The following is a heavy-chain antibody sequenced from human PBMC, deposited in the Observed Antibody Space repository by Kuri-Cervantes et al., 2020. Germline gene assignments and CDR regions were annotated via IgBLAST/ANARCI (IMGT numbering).Heavy chain of an antibody. Sequence: ETLSLTCAASGFTFSSYSMNWVRQAPGKGLEWVSSISSSSSYIYYADSVKGRFTISRDNAKNSLYLQMNSLRAEDTAVYYCARDFPLGELSFPTWGQGTLVTVSS. V-gene: IGHV3-21*01. D-gene: IGHD3-16*02. CDR1: GFTFSSYS. CDR2: ISSSSSYI. J-gene: IGHJ5*02. CDR3: ARDFPLGELSFPT.